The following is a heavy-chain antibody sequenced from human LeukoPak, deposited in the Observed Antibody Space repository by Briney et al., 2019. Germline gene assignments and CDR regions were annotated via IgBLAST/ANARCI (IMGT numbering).Heavy chain of an antibody. V-gene: IGHV3-48*01. CDR2: ISSSSSTI. Sequence: GGSLRLSCVASGFTFSSYSMNWVRQAPGKGLEWVSYISSSSSTIYYADSVKGRFTISRDNAKNTLYLQMNSLRAEDTAVYYCARDNWNDPFDYWGQGTLVTVSS. J-gene: IGHJ4*02. D-gene: IGHD1-20*01. CDR1: GFTFSSYS. CDR3: ARDNWNDPFDY.